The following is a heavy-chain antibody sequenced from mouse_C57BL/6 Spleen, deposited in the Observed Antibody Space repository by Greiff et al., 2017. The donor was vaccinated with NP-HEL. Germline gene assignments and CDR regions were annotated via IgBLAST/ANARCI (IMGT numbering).Heavy chain of an antibody. CDR3: ARESLYDYDEFAY. CDR2: IYPGSGNT. D-gene: IGHD2-4*01. Sequence: QVQLQQSGPELVKPGASVKISCKASGYSFTSYYIHWVKQRPGQGLEWIGWIYPGSGNTKYNEKFKGKATLTADTSSSTAYMQLSSLTSEDSAVYYCARESLYDYDEFAYWGQGTLVTVSA. J-gene: IGHJ3*01. CDR1: GYSFTSYY. V-gene: IGHV1-66*01.